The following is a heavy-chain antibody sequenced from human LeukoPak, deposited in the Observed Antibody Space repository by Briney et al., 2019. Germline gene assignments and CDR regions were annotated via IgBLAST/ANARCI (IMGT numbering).Heavy chain of an antibody. D-gene: IGHD6-13*01. V-gene: IGHV3-21*01. CDR2: ISSSSSYI. CDR1: GFTFSRYW. Sequence: PGGSLRLSCAASGFTFSRYWMNWVRQAPGKGLEWVSSISSSSSYIYYADSVRGRFTISRDDAKNSLYLQMNSLIAEDTAVYYCARERASSSWTLFGYWGQGTLVTVSS. J-gene: IGHJ4*02. CDR3: ARERASSSWTLFGY.